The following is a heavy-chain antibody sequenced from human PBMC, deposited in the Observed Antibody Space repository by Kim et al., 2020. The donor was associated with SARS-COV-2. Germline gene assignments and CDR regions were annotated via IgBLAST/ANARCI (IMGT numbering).Heavy chain of an antibody. CDR3: AKQLNGLGHY. D-gene: IGHD6-13*01. Sequence: GSTYNVYTVKGRFTISRDNSKNTVYLQMNSLRAEDTAVYYCAKQLNGLGHYWGQGTLVTVSS. J-gene: IGHJ4*02. CDR2: GST. V-gene: IGHV3-66*01.